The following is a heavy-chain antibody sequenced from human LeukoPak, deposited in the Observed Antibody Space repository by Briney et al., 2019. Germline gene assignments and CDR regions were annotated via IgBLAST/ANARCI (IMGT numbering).Heavy chain of an antibody. CDR3: VVADGYIDAFDI. D-gene: IGHD5-24*01. V-gene: IGHV4-31*03. Sequence: SETLSLTCTVSGGSISSGGYYWSWIRQHPGKGLEWIGYIYYSGSTYYNPSLKSRVTISVDTSKNQFSLKLSSVTAADTAVYYCVVADGYIDAFDIWGQGTMVTVPS. CDR1: GGSISSGGYY. J-gene: IGHJ3*02. CDR2: IYYSGST.